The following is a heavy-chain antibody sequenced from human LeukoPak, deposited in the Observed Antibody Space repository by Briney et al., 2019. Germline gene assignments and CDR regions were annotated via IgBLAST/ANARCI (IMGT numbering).Heavy chain of an antibody. CDR1: GFTFSSYS. D-gene: IGHD2-8*01. CDR2: ISSSSKTI. V-gene: IGHV3-48*02. CDR3: ARDTVNGPFVISLDL. Sequence: GGSLRLSCAASGFTFSSYSMNWVRQAPGKGLEWVSYISSSSKTIYYADSVKGRFTISRDNAKNSLYLQMNSLRDEDTAVYYCARDTVNGPFVISLDLWGQGVLVTVSS. J-gene: IGHJ5*02.